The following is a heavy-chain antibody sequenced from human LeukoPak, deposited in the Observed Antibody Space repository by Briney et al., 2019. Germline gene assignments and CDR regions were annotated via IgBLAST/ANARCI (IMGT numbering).Heavy chain of an antibody. V-gene: IGHV4-59*08. D-gene: IGHD3-10*01. CDR3: ARQGWHGSGSYYFDY. CDR2: IYYRGST. J-gene: IGHJ4*02. Sequence: PSETLSLTCTVSGGSISNYYWSWIRQPPGKGLEWIGYIYYRGSTNYNPSLKSRVTISVDTSKNQFSLKLSSVTAADTAVYYCARQGWHGSGSYYFDYWGQRTLVTVSS. CDR1: GGSISNYY.